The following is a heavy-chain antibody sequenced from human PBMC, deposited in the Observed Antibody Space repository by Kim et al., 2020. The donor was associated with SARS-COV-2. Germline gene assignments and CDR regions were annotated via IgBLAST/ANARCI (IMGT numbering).Heavy chain of an antibody. CDR1: GFTFSSYG. D-gene: IGHD2-15*01. Sequence: GGSLRLSCAASGFTFSSYGMHWVRQAPGKGLEWVAVIWYDGSNKYYADSVKGRFTISRDNSKNTLYLQMNSLRAEDTAVYYCAREVGYCSGGSCYFNYYYGMDVWGQGTTVTVSS. J-gene: IGHJ6*02. CDR3: AREVGYCSGGSCYFNYYYGMDV. CDR2: IWYDGSNK. V-gene: IGHV3-33*01.